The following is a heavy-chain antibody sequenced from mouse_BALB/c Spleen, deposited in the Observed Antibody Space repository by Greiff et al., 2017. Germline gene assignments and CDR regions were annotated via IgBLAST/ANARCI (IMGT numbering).Heavy chain of an antibody. Sequence: EVQRVESGGGLVQPGGSLKLSCAASGFTFSSYTMSWVRQTPEKRLEWVAYISNGGGSTYYPDTVKGRFTISRDNAKNTLYLQMSSLKSEDTAMYYCARHHGDYWGQGTTLTVSS. CDR2: ISNGGGST. CDR3: ARHHGDY. J-gene: IGHJ2*01. V-gene: IGHV5-12-2*01. CDR1: GFTFSSYT.